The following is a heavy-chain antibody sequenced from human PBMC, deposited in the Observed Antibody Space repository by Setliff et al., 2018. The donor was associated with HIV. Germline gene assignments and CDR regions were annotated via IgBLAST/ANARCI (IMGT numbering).Heavy chain of an antibody. J-gene: IGHJ3*02. Sequence: PGGSLRLSCAASGFTFSSYWMSWVRQAPGKGLEWVAVISYDGGRKDYAESVNGRFTISRDDSKSTLYLQMNSLRVEDTAVYYCSAFEMWGQGTMVTVSS. CDR1: GFTFSSYW. CDR2: ISYDGGRK. CDR3: SAFEM. V-gene: IGHV3-33*08.